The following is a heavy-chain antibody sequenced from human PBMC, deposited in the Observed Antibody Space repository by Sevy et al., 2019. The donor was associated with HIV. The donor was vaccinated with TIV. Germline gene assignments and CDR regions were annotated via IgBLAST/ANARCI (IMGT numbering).Heavy chain of an antibody. J-gene: IGHJ4*02. Sequence: ASVKVACKASGYTFTGYYMHWVRQAPGQGLDWMGRINPNSGGTNYAQKFQGRVTMTRETSISTAYMQLSRLRSDDTAVYYCARATIAAAGQVDYWGQGTLVTVSS. CDR3: ARATIAAAGQVDY. CDR2: INPNSGGT. V-gene: IGHV1-2*06. CDR1: GYTFTGYY. D-gene: IGHD6-13*01.